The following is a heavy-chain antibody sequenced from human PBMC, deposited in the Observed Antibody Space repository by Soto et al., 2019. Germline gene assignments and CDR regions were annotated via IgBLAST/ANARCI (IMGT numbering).Heavy chain of an antibody. D-gene: IGHD2-8*01. CDR1: GGSFSGYY. CDR2: INHSGRT. CDR3: ARGALGYCTNGVCSSGPYNWFDP. V-gene: IGHV4-34*01. J-gene: IGHJ5*02. Sequence: QVQLQQWGAGLLKPSETLSLTCAVYGGSFSGYYWSWIRQPPGKGLEWIGEINHSGRTNYNPSLKSRFTISVDTYKNQFYLKLISVTAADNAVYYCARGALGYCTNGVCSSGPYNWFDPWGQGTLVTVSS.